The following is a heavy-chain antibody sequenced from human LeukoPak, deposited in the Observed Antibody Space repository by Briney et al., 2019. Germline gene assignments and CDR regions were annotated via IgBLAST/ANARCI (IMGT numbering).Heavy chain of an antibody. Sequence: ASVKVSCKASGYTFTIYAMNWVRQAPGQGLEWMGWINTNTGNPTYAQGFTGRFVFSLDTSVSTAYLQISSLKAEDTAVYYCARGPLRYFDWFTFDYWAREPWSPSPQ. J-gene: IGHJ4*02. V-gene: IGHV7-4-1*02. CDR2: INTNTGNP. D-gene: IGHD3-9*01. CDR1: GYTFTIYA. CDR3: ARGPLRYFDWFTFDY.